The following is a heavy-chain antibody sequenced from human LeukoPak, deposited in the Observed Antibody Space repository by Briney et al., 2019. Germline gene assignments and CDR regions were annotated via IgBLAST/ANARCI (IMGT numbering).Heavy chain of an antibody. D-gene: IGHD3-22*01. CDR2: IYSGGST. CDR3: AKRHNYDTSGYQPDQ. Sequence: GGSLRLSCAASGFTVSSNYMSWVRQAPGKGLEWVSVIYSGGSTYYADSVKGRFTISRDNSKNTLNLQLYSLRAEDTAVYYCAKRHNYDTSGYQPDQWGQGTLVTVSS. V-gene: IGHV3-53*01. J-gene: IGHJ4*02. CDR1: GFTVSSNY.